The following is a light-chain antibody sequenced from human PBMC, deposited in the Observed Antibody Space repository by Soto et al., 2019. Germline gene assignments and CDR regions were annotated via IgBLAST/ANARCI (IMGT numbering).Light chain of an antibody. CDR1: QSISSW. CDR2: DAS. CDR3: QQYNSYSRT. V-gene: IGKV1-5*01. Sequence: DIQMTQSPSTLSASVGDRVTITCRASQSISSWLAWYQQKPGKAPKLLIYDASSLESGVPSRFSGSGSGIEFALTISCLQADDFATYYCQQYNSYSRTFGQGTRLEIK. J-gene: IGKJ5*01.